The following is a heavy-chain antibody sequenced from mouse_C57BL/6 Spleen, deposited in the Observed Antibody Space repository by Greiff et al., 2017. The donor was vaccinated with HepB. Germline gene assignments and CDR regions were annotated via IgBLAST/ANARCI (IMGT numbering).Heavy chain of an antibody. V-gene: IGHV4-1*01. CDR3: ARPFYDYGAWFAY. J-gene: IGHJ3*01. D-gene: IGHD2-4*01. CDR1: GIDFSRYW. Sequence: EVKLMESGGGLVQPGGSLKLSCAASGIDFSRYWMSWVRRAPGKGLEWIGEINPDSSTINYAPSLKDKFIISRDNAKNTLYLQMSKVRSEDTALYYGARPFYDYGAWFAYWGQGTLVTVSA. CDR2: INPDSSTI.